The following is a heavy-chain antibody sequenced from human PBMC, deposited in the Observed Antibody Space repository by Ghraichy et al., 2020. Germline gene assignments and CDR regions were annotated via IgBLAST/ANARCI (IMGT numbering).Heavy chain of an antibody. D-gene: IGHD6-13*01. J-gene: IGHJ4*02. CDR3: ARGPLWYSSSWYFDY. V-gene: IGHV4-34*01. Sequence: SETLSLTCAVYGGSFSGYYWSWIRQPPGKGLEWIGEINHSGSTNYNPSLKSRVTISVDTSKNQFSLKLSSVTAADTAVYYCARGPLWYSSSWYFDYWGQGTLVTVSS. CDR2: INHSGST. CDR1: GGSFSGYY.